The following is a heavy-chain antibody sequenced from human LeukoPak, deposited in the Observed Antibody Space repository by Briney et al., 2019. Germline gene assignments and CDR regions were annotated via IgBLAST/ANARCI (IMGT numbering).Heavy chain of an antibody. J-gene: IGHJ4*02. V-gene: IGHV4-38-2*02. Sequence: PSETLSLTCTVSAYSINSPYYWGWIRQPPGEGLEWIGSISHTGTTYYNPSLKSRVSISVDTSKNQFSLKLSSVTAADTAVYYCASHPITLIVVVQWYFDSWGQGTLVTVSS. CDR1: AYSINSPYY. CDR3: ASHPITLIVVVQWYFDS. CDR2: ISHTGTT. D-gene: IGHD3-22*01.